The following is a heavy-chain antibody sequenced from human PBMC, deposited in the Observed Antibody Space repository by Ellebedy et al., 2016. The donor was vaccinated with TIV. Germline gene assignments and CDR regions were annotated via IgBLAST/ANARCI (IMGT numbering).Heavy chain of an antibody. D-gene: IGHD5-24*01. Sequence: SVKVSCXASGGSISSYVINWMRQTPGQGLEWMGGVIPMFRIANYAQRFQDKVKITADESTSTVYMELSSLRVEDTAVYYCARGRRDAYNYSYKGGAYDVWGLGTMVIVSS. CDR3: ARGRRDAYNYSYKGGAYDV. V-gene: IGHV1-69*13. CDR2: VIPMFRIA. J-gene: IGHJ3*01. CDR1: GGSISSYV.